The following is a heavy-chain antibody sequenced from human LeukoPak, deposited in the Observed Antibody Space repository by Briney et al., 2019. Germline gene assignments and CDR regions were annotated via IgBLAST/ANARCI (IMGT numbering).Heavy chain of an antibody. D-gene: IGHD3-22*01. Sequence: PSETLSLTCTVSGGSISRSSYYWGWISQPPGKGLEWIGSIYYSGSTYYNPSLKSRVTISVDTSKNQFSLKLTSVTAADTAVYYCARRRYYDGSGYLEWGQGTLLSVSS. J-gene: IGHJ1*01. CDR3: ARRRYYDGSGYLE. CDR1: GGSISRSSYY. V-gene: IGHV4-39*01. CDR2: IYYSGST.